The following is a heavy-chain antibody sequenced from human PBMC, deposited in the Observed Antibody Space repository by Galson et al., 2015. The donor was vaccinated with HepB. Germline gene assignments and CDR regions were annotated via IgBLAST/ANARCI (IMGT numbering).Heavy chain of an antibody. CDR1: GGTFSSYT. D-gene: IGHD3-10*01. J-gene: IGHJ3*02. V-gene: IGHV1-69*13. CDR3: ASHYYGSDDAFDI. Sequence: SVKVSCKASGGTFSSYTISWVRQAPGQGLEWMGGIIPIFGTSNYAQKFQGIVTITADESTSTAYMELSSLRSEDTAVYYCASHYYGSDDAFDIWGQGTMVTVSS. CDR2: IIPIFGTS.